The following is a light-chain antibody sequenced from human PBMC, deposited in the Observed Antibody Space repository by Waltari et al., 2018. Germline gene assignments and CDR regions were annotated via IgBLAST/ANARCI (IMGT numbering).Light chain of an antibody. CDR1: QTINNY. J-gene: IGKJ3*01. CDR3: QHQYTAPFT. Sequence: DIQMTQSPSSLSASVGDRVTITCRASQTINNYLSWFRQKSGKAPELLIYAVFSLQSGVPSRFSGSGSGTDFTLTINSLQPEDFATYYCQHQYTAPFTFGPGTKVDVK. CDR2: AVF. V-gene: IGKV1-39*01.